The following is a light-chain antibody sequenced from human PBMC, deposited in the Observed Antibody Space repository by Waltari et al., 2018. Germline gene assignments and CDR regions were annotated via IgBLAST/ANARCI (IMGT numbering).Light chain of an antibody. Sequence: SFDLTQPPSVSVSPGQTATITCSGDTLGDKFVSWYRQKSGQSPVLISFEVNKRPSGVPGRTSGSRSGSTATLTVSETQAIDEADFYCQARDSDTVVFGGGTKLTVL. V-gene: IGLV3-1*01. CDR3: QARDSDTVV. CDR2: EVN. J-gene: IGLJ3*02. CDR1: TLGDKF.